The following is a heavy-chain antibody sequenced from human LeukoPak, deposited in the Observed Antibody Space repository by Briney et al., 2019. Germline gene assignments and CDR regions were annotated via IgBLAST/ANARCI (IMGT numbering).Heavy chain of an antibody. D-gene: IGHD3-3*01. J-gene: IGHJ4*02. Sequence: SETLSLTCTVSGYSISSGYYWGWIRQPPGKGLEWIGSIYHSGSTYYNPSLKSRVTISVDTSKNRFSLKLSSVTAADTAVYYCARGDPSDFWSGSLYYFDYWGQGTLVTVSS. V-gene: IGHV4-38-2*02. CDR1: GYSISSGYY. CDR2: IYHSGST. CDR3: ARGDPSDFWSGSLYYFDY.